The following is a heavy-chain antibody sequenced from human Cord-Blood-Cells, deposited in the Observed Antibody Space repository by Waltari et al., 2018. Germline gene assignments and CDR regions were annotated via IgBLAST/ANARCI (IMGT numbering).Heavy chain of an antibody. CDR1: GFSLSTSGVG. V-gene: IGHV2-5*02. CDR2: IYWDDDK. D-gene: IGHD3-3*01. J-gene: IGHJ3*02. Sequence: QITLKESGPTLVKPTQTLTLTYTFSGFSLSTSGVGVGWIRQPPGKALEWLALIYWDDDKRYSPSLKSRLTITKDTSKNQVVLTMTNMDPVDTATYYCAHRSITIFGVVSDAFDIWGQGTMVTVSS. CDR3: AHRSITIFGVVSDAFDI.